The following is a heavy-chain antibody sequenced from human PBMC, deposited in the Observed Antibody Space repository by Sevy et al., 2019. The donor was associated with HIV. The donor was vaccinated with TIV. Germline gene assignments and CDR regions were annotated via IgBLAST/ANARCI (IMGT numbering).Heavy chain of an antibody. CDR2: INSDGMST. Sequence: GGSLRLSCTASGFSFSSSCMHWVRQPPGKGPVWVSHINSDGMSTRYADSVKGRFTVSRDNGKNTMYLQMNSLRVDDTAVYYCAKGHRGVTDYWGQGTLVTVSS. CDR3: AKGHRGVTDY. CDR1: GFSFSSSC. V-gene: IGHV3-74*01. J-gene: IGHJ4*02. D-gene: IGHD3-10*01.